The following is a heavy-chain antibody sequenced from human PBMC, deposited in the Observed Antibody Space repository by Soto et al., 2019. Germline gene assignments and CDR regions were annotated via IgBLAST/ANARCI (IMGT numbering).Heavy chain of an antibody. D-gene: IGHD6-13*01. CDR3: ARGAAAGYYYYYGMDV. CDR1: GFTFSSYA. J-gene: IGHJ6*02. Sequence: PGGSLRLSCAASGFTFSSYAMHWVRQAPGKGLEWVAVISYDGSNKYYADSVKGRFTISRDNSKNTLYLQMNSLRAEDTAVYYCARGAAAGYYYYYGMDVWGQGTTGTVS. CDR2: ISYDGSNK. V-gene: IGHV3-30-3*01.